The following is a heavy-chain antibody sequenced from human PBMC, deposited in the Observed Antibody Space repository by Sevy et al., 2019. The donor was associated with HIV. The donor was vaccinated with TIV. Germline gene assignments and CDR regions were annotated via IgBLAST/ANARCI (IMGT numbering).Heavy chain of an antibody. CDR2: IIPILGTV. CDR1: GGTFSSYG. CDR3: ARGGGNGWYYFDY. J-gene: IGHJ4*02. Sequence: VKVSCKASGGTFSSYGISWVRQAPRQGLERMGGIIPILGTVNYAQKFQGRVTITADESTKTAYMELSSLRSEDTAVYYSARGGGNGWYYFDYWGQETLVTVSS. D-gene: IGHD6-19*01. V-gene: IGHV1-69*13.